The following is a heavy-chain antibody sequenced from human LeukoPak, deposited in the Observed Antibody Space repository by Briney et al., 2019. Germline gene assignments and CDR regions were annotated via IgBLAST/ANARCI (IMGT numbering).Heavy chain of an antibody. V-gene: IGHV4-59*01. CDR1: GGSISSYY. CDR2: IYYSGST. D-gene: IGHD3-22*01. J-gene: IGHJ4*02. CDR3: ARGYYDSQGYFNPFDN. Sequence: PSETLSLTCTVSGGSISSYYWSWIRQPPGKGLEWIGYIYYSGSTNYNPSLKSRVTISIDTSKNQFSLKLSSVTAADTAVYYCARGYYDSQGYFNPFDNLGQGTLVTVSS.